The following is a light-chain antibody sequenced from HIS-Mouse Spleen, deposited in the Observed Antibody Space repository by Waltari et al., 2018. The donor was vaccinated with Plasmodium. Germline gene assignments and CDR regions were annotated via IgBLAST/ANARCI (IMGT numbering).Light chain of an antibody. CDR3: YSTDSSGNHRV. CDR2: EDS. V-gene: IGLV3-10*01. J-gene: IGLJ3*02. Sequence: SYELTQPPSVSVSPGQTARITCSGDALPKKYAYWYQQKSVPAPVLVIYEDSKRPSGIPERFSGSSSGTMATLTISGAQVEDEADYYCYSTDSSGNHRVFGGGTKLTVL. CDR1: ALPKKY.